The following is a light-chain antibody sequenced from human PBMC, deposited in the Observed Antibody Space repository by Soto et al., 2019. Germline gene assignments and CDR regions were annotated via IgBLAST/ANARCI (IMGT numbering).Light chain of an antibody. Sequence: DIQMTQSPSTLSASVGDRVTISCRASQTISGWLAWYQQKPGKAPKLLIYDASTLDSGVPSRFSRSGSGTEFTLPISSLQPDDFATYYCQQYNNYPYTFAQGTEVEV. CDR3: QQYNNYPYT. CDR2: DAS. V-gene: IGKV1-5*01. J-gene: IGKJ2*01. CDR1: QTISGW.